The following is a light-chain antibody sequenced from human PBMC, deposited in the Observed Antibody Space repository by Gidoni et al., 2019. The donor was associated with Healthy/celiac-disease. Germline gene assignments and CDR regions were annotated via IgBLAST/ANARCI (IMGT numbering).Light chain of an antibody. Sequence: DVVLTPSPLSLPVTLGQPASFPCRSSNSLIYSDGNTYLNGFPQRPGQSPRRLINKVANRDSGVPDRFIGSGSGTNFTLQTSMLKAEDVGVNYCMQGTHCPYTFGQGTKLEIK. CDR1: NSLIYSDGNTY. CDR2: KVA. CDR3: MQGTHCPYT. V-gene: IGKV2-30*01. J-gene: IGKJ2*01.